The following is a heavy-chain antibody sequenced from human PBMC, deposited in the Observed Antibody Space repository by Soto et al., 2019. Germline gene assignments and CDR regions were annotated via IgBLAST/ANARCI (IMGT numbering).Heavy chain of an antibody. CDR2: ISKSDYT. CDR1: GFAFNNYG. D-gene: IGHD2-2*01. Sequence: GGSLRLSCTVSGFAFNNYGINWVRQAPGKGLEWVSSISKSDYTYYSDSVKGRFTISRDNAKNSVSLQMNTLRVEDSAVYYCAREDSIIIPAVSDFWGQGTLVTVSS. CDR3: AREDSIIIPAVSDF. V-gene: IGHV3-21*01. J-gene: IGHJ4*02.